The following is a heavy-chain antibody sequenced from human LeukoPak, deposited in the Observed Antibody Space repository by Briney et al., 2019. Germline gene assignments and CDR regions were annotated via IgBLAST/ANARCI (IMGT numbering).Heavy chain of an antibody. V-gene: IGHV4-39*07. Sequence: SETLSLTCTVSGGSISSSSYYWGWIRQPPGKGLEWIGSIYYSGSTYYNPSLKSRVTISVDTSKNQFSLKLSSVTAADTAVYYCARIPTNCSGGSCFMYYFDYWGQGTLVTVSS. J-gene: IGHJ4*02. D-gene: IGHD2-15*01. CDR2: IYYSGST. CDR3: ARIPTNCSGGSCFMYYFDY. CDR1: GGSISSSSYY.